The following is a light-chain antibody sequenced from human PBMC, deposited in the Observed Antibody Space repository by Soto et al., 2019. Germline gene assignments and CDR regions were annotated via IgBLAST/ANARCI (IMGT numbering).Light chain of an antibody. CDR3: QHFRSFPIT. J-gene: IGKJ5*01. Sequence: IQLTQSPSSLSASVGDRVTITCRASQGINSYLAWYQQKPGKVPQLLIYDASILQSGVPSRFSGSGSGTDFTLTISRLQAEDFATYYCQHFRSFPITFGQGTRLEIK. CDR2: DAS. V-gene: IGKV1-9*01. CDR1: QGINSY.